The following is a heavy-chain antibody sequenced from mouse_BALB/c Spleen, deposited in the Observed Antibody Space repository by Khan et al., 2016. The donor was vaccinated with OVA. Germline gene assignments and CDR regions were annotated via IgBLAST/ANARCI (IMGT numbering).Heavy chain of an antibody. V-gene: IGHV2-6-1*01. Sequence: QMQLEESGPGLVAPSQSLSISCTISGFSLTNYGVHWVRQPPGKGLEWLVVIWSDGSKTYNSALKSRLTISKANSKWQVFLKMNSLQPDDTGMYFCARHPYYHYNIMDYWGQGTSVTVAS. CDR1: GFSLTNYG. CDR3: ARHPYYHYNIMDY. J-gene: IGHJ4*01. CDR2: IWSDGSK. D-gene: IGHD2-10*01.